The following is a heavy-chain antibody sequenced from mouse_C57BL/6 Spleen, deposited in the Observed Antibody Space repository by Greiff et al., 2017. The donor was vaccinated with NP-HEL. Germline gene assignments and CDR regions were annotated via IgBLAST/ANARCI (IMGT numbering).Heavy chain of an antibody. V-gene: IGHV1-39*01. Sequence: EVQLQESGPELVKPGASVKISCKASGYSFTDYNMNWVKQSNGKSLEWIGVINPNYGTTSYNQKFKGKATLTVDQSSSTAYMQLNSLTSEDSAGYYCARSHRITTVVAEVDYWGQGTTLTVSS. D-gene: IGHD1-1*01. CDR2: INPNYGTT. J-gene: IGHJ2*01. CDR3: ARSHRITTVVAEVDY. CDR1: GYSFTDYN.